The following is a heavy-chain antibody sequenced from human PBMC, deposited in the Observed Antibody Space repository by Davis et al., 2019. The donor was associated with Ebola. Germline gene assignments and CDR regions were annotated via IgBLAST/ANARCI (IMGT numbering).Heavy chain of an antibody. D-gene: IGHD6-6*01. CDR1: GGTFSSYA. CDR3: ASGLVRGESYWYFDL. CDR2: IIPILGIA. Sequence: SVQVPCKASGGTFSSYAISWVRQAPGQGLEWMGGIIPILGIANYAQKFQGRVTITADESTSTAYMELSSLRSEDTAVYYCASGLVRGESYWYFDLWGRGTLVTVSS. V-gene: IGHV1-69*10. J-gene: IGHJ2*01.